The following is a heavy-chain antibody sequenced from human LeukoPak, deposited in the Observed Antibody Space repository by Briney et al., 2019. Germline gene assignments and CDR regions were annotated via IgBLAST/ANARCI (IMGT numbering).Heavy chain of an antibody. Sequence: PSETLSLTCAVYGGSFSGYYWSWIRQPPGKGLEWIGEINHSGSTNYNPSLKSRVTISVDTSKNQFSLKLSSVTAADTAVYYCARRNLYGSGSYYNRPHPFDYWGQGTLVTVSS. CDR3: ARRNLYGSGSYYNRPHPFDY. CDR1: GGSFSGYY. J-gene: IGHJ4*02. V-gene: IGHV4-34*01. CDR2: INHSGST. D-gene: IGHD3-10*01.